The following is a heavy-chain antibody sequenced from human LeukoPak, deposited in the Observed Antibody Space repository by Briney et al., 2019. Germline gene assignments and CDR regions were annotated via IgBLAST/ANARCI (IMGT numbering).Heavy chain of an antibody. Sequence: GGSVKVSCKASGYTFTSFAMNWGRQAPGQGGEGWGWMNTNIGDPTYAQGFTGRVVFSLDTSVSTAYLQISSLKAEDTAVYYWASHSSGWFGYYYYYMDVWGKGTTVTASS. CDR1: GYTFTSFA. CDR2: MNTNIGDP. CDR3: ASHSSGWFGYYYYYMDV. J-gene: IGHJ6*03. D-gene: IGHD6-19*01. V-gene: IGHV7-4-1*02.